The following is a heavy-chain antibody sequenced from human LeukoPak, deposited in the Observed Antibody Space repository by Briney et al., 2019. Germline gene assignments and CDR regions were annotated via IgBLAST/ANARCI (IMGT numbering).Heavy chain of an antibody. J-gene: IGHJ4*02. V-gene: IGHV4-31*03. D-gene: IGHD5-18*01. CDR3: ARGGAGYSYGVFDY. CDR2: IYYSGST. CDR1: GGSISSGGYY. Sequence: PSQTLSLTCTVSGGSISSGGYYWSWIRQHPGTGLEWIGYIYYSGSTYYNPSLKSRVTISVDTSKNQFSLKLSSVTAADTAVYYCARGGAGYSYGVFDYWGQGTLVTVSS.